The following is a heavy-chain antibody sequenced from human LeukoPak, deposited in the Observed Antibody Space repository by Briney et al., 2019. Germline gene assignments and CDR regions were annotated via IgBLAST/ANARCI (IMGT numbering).Heavy chain of an antibody. J-gene: IGHJ4*02. Sequence: PGGSLRLSCAASGFTVSSNYMSWVRQAPGKGLEWVSVIYSGGSTYYADSVKGRFTISRDNSKNTLYLQMNSLRAEDTAVYYCARGIAAAGSYFDYWGQGTLVTVSS. CDR3: ARGIAAAGSYFDY. CDR1: GFTVSSNY. V-gene: IGHV3-53*01. CDR2: IYSGGST. D-gene: IGHD6-13*01.